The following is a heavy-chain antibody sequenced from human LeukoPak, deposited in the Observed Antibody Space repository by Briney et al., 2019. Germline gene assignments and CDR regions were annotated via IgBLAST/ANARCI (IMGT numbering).Heavy chain of an antibody. Sequence: GGSLRLSCAASGFTFSSYAMSWVRQAPGKGLEWVSAISGSGGSTYYADSVKGRFTISGDNSKNTLYLQMNSLRAEDTAVYYCAKDPDYDFWSGYYFSDWFDPWGQGTLVTVSS. CDR2: ISGSGGST. CDR3: AKDPDYDFWSGYYFSDWFDP. J-gene: IGHJ5*02. V-gene: IGHV3-23*01. D-gene: IGHD3-3*01. CDR1: GFTFSSYA.